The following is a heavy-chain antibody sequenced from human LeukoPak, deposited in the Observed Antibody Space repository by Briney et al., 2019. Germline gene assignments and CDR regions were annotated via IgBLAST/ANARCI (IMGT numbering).Heavy chain of an antibody. D-gene: IGHD6-19*01. Sequence: ASVKLCCSASRYSFTDYYMHRERVAPGPGLGWMSWINPNSGGTIYAKKVQGRVTMTRDTSITTTYMELSSLSFDDTALYFCASVRVQWLVSASRYYSEYWGQGTPV. V-gene: IGHV1-2*02. CDR3: ASVRVQWLVSASRYYSEY. J-gene: IGHJ4*02. CDR1: RYSFTDYY. CDR2: INPNSGGT.